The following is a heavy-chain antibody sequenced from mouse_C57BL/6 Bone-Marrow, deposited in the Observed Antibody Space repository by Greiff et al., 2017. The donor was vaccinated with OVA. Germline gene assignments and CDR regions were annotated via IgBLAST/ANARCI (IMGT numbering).Heavy chain of an antibody. CDR2: INPNNGGT. CDR1: GYTFTDYY. D-gene: IGHD1-1*01. J-gene: IGHJ1*03. Sequence: EVKLQQSGPELVKPGASVKISCKASGYTFTDYYMNWVKQSHGKSLEWIGDINPNNGGTSYNQKFKGKATLTVDKSSSTAYMELRSLTSEDSAVYYCAKGEYYGSSSWYFDVWGTGTTVTVSS. V-gene: IGHV1-26*01. CDR3: AKGEYYGSSSWYFDV.